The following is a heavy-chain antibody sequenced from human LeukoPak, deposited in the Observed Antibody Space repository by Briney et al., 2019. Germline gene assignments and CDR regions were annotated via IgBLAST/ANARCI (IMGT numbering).Heavy chain of an antibody. CDR3: ARKIDSGSYGGSAFDI. D-gene: IGHD1-26*01. Sequence: SETLSLTCAVYGGSFSGYYWSWIRQPPGKGLEWIGEINHSGSTNYNPSLKSRVTISVDTSKNQFSLKLSSVTAADTAVYYCARKIDSGSYGGSAFDIWGQGTMVTVSS. CDR1: GGSFSGYY. J-gene: IGHJ3*02. CDR2: INHSGST. V-gene: IGHV4-34*01.